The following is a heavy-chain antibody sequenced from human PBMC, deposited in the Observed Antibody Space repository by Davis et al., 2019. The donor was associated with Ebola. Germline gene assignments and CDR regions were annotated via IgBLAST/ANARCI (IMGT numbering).Heavy chain of an antibody. CDR1: GASISDYF. D-gene: IGHD1-1*01. J-gene: IGHJ5*02. V-gene: IGHV4-59*01. Sequence: SETLSLTCTVSGASISDYFWTWIRQAPGKGLEWIAYLDYSGFTNYNPALKSRCTISEDSSKNQFSLKLSYVTAADPAVYYCARANWNDWFDPWGQGTLVTVSS. CDR3: ARANWNDWFDP. CDR2: LDYSGFT.